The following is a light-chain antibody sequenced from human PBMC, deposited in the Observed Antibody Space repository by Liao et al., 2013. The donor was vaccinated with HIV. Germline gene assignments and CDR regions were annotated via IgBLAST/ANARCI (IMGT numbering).Light chain of an antibody. V-gene: IGLV3-1*01. CDR2: EDS. Sequence: SYKLTQAPSVSVSPGQTASITCSGDKLGEKYACWFQQKPGQSPVLVIYEDSKRPSGIPERFSGSNSGNTATLTISGTQAMDEADYYCQAWDSSTGVFGTGTKVTVL. CDR1: KLGEKY. CDR3: QAWDSSTGV. J-gene: IGLJ1*01.